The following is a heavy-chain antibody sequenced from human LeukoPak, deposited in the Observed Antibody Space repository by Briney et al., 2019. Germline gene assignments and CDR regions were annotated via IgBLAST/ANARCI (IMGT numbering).Heavy chain of an antibody. CDR1: GFTFSNYW. CDR3: ARGYYDSSGYYLIDY. Sequence: GGSLRLSCAASGFTFSNYWMHWVRQAPGKGLVWVSRINSDGRSTSYADSVKGRFTISRDNAKNTLYLQMNSLRAEDTAVYYCARGYYDSSGYYLIDYWGLGTLVTVSS. J-gene: IGHJ4*02. V-gene: IGHV3-74*01. CDR2: INSDGRST. D-gene: IGHD3-22*01.